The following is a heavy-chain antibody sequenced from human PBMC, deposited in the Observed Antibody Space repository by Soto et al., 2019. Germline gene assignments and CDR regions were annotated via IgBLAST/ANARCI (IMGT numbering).Heavy chain of an antibody. CDR2: INHSGST. CDR1: GGSFSGYY. Sequence: SETLSLTCAVYGGSFSGYYWSWIRQPPGKGLEWIGEINHSGSTNYNPSLKSRVTISVDTSKNQFSLKLSSVTAADTAVYYCASFYGSGSYYSRDYYYGMDVWGQGTTVTVSS. J-gene: IGHJ6*02. CDR3: ASFYGSGSYYSRDYYYGMDV. V-gene: IGHV4-34*01. D-gene: IGHD3-10*01.